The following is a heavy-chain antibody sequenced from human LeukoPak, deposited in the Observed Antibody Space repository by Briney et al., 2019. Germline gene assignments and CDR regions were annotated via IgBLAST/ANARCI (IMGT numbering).Heavy chain of an antibody. J-gene: IGHJ4*02. CDR1: GGSMSSYY. V-gene: IGHV4-4*09. Sequence: SETLSLTCTVSGGSMSSYYWSWIRQPPGKGLEWIGYIYTSGSTNYNPSLKSRVTISVDTSKNQFSLKLSSVTAADTAVYYCAREVGVGYYGSGPTFDYWGQGTLVTVSS. D-gene: IGHD3-10*01. CDR3: AREVGVGYYGSGPTFDY. CDR2: IYTSGST.